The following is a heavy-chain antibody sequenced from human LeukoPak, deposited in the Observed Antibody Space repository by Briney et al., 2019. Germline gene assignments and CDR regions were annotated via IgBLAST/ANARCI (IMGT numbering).Heavy chain of an antibody. CDR2: IYSGGST. J-gene: IGHJ6*02. V-gene: IGHV3-66*01. Sequence: GGSLRLSCAASGFTVSSNYMSWVRQAPGKGLEWVSVIYSGGSTYYADSVKGRFTISRDNSKNTLYLQMNSLRAEDTAVYYCARDLTDWSGTYYYGMDVWGQGTTVTVSS. CDR1: GFTVSSNY. D-gene: IGHD3-3*01. CDR3: ARDLTDWSGTYYYGMDV.